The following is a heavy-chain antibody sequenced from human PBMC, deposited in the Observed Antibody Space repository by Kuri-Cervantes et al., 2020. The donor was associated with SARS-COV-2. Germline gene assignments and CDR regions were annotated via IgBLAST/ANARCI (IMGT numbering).Heavy chain of an antibody. CDR3: ARVEWLLPDY. D-gene: IGHD3-22*01. CDR1: GFTFSSYA. J-gene: IGHJ4*02. Sequence: GGSLRLSCAASGFTFSSYAMHWVRQAPGKGLEYVSAISSNGGSTYYADSVKGRFTISRDNSKNTLYLQMNSLRAEDTAVYYCARVEWLLPDYWGQGTLVTVSS. V-gene: IGHV3-64*02. CDR2: ISSNGGST.